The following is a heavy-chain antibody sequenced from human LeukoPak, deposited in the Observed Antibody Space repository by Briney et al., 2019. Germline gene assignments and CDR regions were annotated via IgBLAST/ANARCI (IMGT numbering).Heavy chain of an antibody. Sequence: GASVKVSCKASGYTFITYGISWVRQAPGQGLEWMGGIIPIFGTANYAQKFQGRVTITADESTSTAYMELSSLRSEDTAVYYCARDSRSIRGAPDYYMDVWGKGTTVTVSS. J-gene: IGHJ6*03. CDR3: ARDSRSIRGAPDYYMDV. CDR1: GYTFITYG. V-gene: IGHV1-69*13. CDR2: IIPIFGTA. D-gene: IGHD3-10*01.